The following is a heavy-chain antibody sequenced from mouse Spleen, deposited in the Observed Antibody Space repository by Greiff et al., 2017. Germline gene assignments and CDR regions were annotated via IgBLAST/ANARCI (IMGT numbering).Heavy chain of an antibody. J-gene: IGHJ2*01. CDR3: TRGDYGSSLDY. CDR2: IYPSDSYT. CDR1: GYTFTSYW. D-gene: IGHD1-1*01. Sequence: QVQLQQPGAELVRPGASVKLSCKASGYTFTSYWINWVKQRPGQGLEWIGNIYPSDSYTNYNQKFKDKATLTVDKSSSTAYMQLSSPTSEDSAVYYCTRGDYGSSLDYWGQGTTLTVSS. V-gene: IGHV1-69*02.